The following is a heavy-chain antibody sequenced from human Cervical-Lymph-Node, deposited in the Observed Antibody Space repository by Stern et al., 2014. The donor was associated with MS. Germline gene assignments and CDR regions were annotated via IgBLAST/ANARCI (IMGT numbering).Heavy chain of an antibody. CDR3: ARGGGTDSPTYDY. V-gene: IGHV4/OR15-8*02. CDR2: IFHSGDT. Sequence: QVQLQESGPGLVKPSGTLSLTCTVSGASLSGVHWRTWVRPPPETGLAWLVEIFHSGDTNYTQSLRCRVGMLIDSSKSKFSLQLTSVTAADTAVYYCARGGGTDSPTYDYWGQGTLVTVS. CDR1: GASLSGVHW. D-gene: IGHD3-16*01. J-gene: IGHJ4*02.